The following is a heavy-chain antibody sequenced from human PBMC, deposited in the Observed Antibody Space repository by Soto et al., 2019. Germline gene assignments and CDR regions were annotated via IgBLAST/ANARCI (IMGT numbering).Heavy chain of an antibody. CDR2: INAGNGNT. CDR1: GYTFTSYA. V-gene: IGHV1-3*01. CDR3: ARDFRQQWLEPCDY. Sequence: QVQLVQSGADVKKPGASVKVSCKASGYTFTSYAMHWVRQAPGQRLEWMGWINAGNGNTKYSQKFQGRVTITRDTSASIAYMELRSLRSEDTAVYYCARDFRQQWLEPCDYWGQGTLVTVSS. J-gene: IGHJ4*02. D-gene: IGHD6-19*01.